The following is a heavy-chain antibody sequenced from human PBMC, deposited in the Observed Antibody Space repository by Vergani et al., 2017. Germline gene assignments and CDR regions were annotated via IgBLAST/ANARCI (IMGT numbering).Heavy chain of an antibody. CDR3: ASAKTLTGGKYYFDY. CDR2: MNLNSGNT. D-gene: IGHD3-16*01. CDR1: GYTFSSYD. J-gene: IGHJ4*02. V-gene: IGHV1-8*01. Sequence: QVQVVQSGAEVKKPGASVKVSCQASGYTFSSYDINWVRQATGQGLEWMGWMNLNSGNTGYAQKFQGRVTMTRNTSIGTAYMELSSLRSEDTAVYYCASAKTLTGGKYYFDYWGQGTLVTVSS.